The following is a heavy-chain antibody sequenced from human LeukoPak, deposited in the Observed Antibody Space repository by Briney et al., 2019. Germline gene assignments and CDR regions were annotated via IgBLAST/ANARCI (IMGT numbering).Heavy chain of an antibody. CDR3: ARQGGYKSPCDY. CDR2: VSDIWRT. D-gene: IGHD1-14*01. V-gene: IGHV4-59*08. Sequence: SETLSLTCTVSGASISLYYWSWIRQPPGKGLEWIGYVSDIWRTAYNPSLESRVTISVDTSKNQFSLKLSSVTAADTAVYYCARQGGYKSPCDYWGQGTLVTVSS. CDR1: GASISLYY. J-gene: IGHJ4*02.